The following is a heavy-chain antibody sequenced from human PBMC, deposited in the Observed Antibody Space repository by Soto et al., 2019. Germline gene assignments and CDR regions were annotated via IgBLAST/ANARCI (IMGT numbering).Heavy chain of an antibody. Sequence: GGSLRLSCAASGFTFSSYGMHWVRQAPGKGLEWVAVISYDGSNKYYADSVKGRFTISRDNSKNTLYLQMNSLRAEDTAVYYCAKEWIFGVVKVLDYWGQGTLVTVSS. D-gene: IGHD3-3*01. CDR3: AKEWIFGVVKVLDY. J-gene: IGHJ4*02. CDR1: GFTFSSYG. V-gene: IGHV3-30*18. CDR2: ISYDGSNK.